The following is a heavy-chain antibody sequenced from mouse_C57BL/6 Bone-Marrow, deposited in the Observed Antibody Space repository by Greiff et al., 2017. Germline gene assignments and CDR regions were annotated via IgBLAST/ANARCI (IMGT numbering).Heavy chain of an antibody. D-gene: IGHD2-3*01. CDR3: ARSPFDGYYSYYFDY. CDR1: GYSFTGYY. V-gene: IGHV1-42*01. J-gene: IGHJ2*01. Sequence: VQLQQSGPELVKPGASVKISCKASGYSFTGYYMNWVKQSPEKSLEWIGEINPSTGGTTYNQKLKAKATLTVDKSSSTAYMQLKSLTSEDSAVYYCARSPFDGYYSYYFDYWGQGTTLTVSS. CDR2: INPSTGGT.